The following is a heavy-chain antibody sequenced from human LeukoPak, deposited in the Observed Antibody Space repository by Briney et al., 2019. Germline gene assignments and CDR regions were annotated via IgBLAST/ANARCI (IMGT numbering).Heavy chain of an antibody. CDR1: GYTFTSYG. CDR2: ISAYNGNT. J-gene: IGHJ4*02. CDR3: ARDVMPARSHPSTIPVFGVVTHFDY. Sequence: GASVTVSCKASGYTFTSYGISWVRQAPGQGLEWMGWISAYNGNTNYAQKLQGRVTMTTDTSTSTAYMEVRRLRSDDTAVYYCARDVMPARSHPSTIPVFGVVTHFDYWGQGTLVTVSS. V-gene: IGHV1-18*01. D-gene: IGHD3-3*01.